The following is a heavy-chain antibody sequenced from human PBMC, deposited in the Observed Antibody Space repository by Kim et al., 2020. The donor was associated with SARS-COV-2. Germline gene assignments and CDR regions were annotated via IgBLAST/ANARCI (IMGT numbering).Heavy chain of an antibody. CDR1: GFTFSSYA. V-gene: IGHV3-23*01. CDR3: AKDTTLPLYGGFDN. J-gene: IGHJ4*01. CDR2: ISSSGGST. D-gene: IGHD3-16*01. Sequence: GGSLRLSCAASGFTFSSYAMSWVRQAPGKGLEWVSAISSSGGSTYYADSVKGRFTISRDNSKNTLYLQMDSLRAEDTAVYYCAKDTTLPLYGGFDNWGHGTLVTVSS.